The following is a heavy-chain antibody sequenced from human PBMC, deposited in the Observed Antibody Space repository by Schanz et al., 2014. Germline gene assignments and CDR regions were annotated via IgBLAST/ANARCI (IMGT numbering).Heavy chain of an antibody. CDR1: GFTFSSYA. CDR3: AKDAPYPFDL. J-gene: IGHJ2*01. Sequence: EVQLLESGGGLVQPGGSLRLSCAASGFTFSSYAMSWVRQAPGMGLEWVSAISGRDGSTYYADSVRGRFTISRDNSKNTLYLQMSSLRAEDTAVYYCAKDAPYPFDLWGRGTLITVSS. V-gene: IGHV3-23*01. CDR2: ISGRDGST.